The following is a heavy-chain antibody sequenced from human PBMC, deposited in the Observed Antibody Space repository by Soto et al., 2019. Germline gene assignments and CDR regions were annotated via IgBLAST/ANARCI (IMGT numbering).Heavy chain of an antibody. V-gene: IGHV1-69*02. CDR1: GGTFSSYT. CDR2: IIPILGIA. J-gene: IGHJ5*02. Sequence: QVQLVQSGAEVKKPGSSVKVSCKASGGTFSSYTISWVRQAPGQGLEWMGRIIPILGIANYAQKFQGRVTITADKSTSTAYMELSSLRSEDTAVYYCARAGSSSRRFDPWGQGTLVTVSS. CDR3: ARAGSSSRRFDP. D-gene: IGHD6-6*01.